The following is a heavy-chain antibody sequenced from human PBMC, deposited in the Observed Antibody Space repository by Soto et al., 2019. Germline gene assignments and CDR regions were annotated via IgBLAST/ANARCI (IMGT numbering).Heavy chain of an antibody. V-gene: IGHV3-23*01. Sequence: EVQLLESGGGLVQPGGSLRLSCAASGFTFSSYAMSWVRQAPGKGLEWVSAISGSGGSTYYADSVKGRFTISRDNSNNTLYLQMNSLRAEDTAVYYCGARGGDYYYYMDVWGKGTTVTVSS. J-gene: IGHJ6*03. D-gene: IGHD3-16*01. CDR3: GARGGDYYYYMDV. CDR1: GFTFSSYA. CDR2: ISGSGGST.